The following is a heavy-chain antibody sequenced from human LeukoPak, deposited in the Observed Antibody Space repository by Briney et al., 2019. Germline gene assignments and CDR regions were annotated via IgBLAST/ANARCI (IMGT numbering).Heavy chain of an antibody. CDR1: GGSFSGYY. J-gene: IGHJ4*02. Sequence: NPSETLSLTCAVYGGSFSGYYWSWIRQPPGKGLEWIGETNHSGSTNYNPSLKSRVTISVDTSKNQFSLKLSSVAAADTAVYYCARGRLAVAGHYFDYWGQGTLVTVSS. D-gene: IGHD6-19*01. CDR2: TNHSGST. V-gene: IGHV4-34*01. CDR3: ARGRLAVAGHYFDY.